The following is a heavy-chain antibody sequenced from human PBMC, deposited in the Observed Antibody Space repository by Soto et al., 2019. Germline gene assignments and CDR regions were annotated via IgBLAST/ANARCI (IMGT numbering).Heavy chain of an antibody. CDR1: GYTFTSYG. D-gene: IGHD3-3*01. CDR2: ISAYNGNT. V-gene: IGHV1-18*04. J-gene: IGHJ6*02. Sequence: ASVKVSCKASGYTFTSYGISWVRQAPGQGLEWMGWISAYNGNTNYAQKLQGRVPMTTDTSTSTAYMELRSLRSDDTAVYYCARTLSDFWSGHTQYGMDVWGQGPTVNVSS. CDR3: ARTLSDFWSGHTQYGMDV.